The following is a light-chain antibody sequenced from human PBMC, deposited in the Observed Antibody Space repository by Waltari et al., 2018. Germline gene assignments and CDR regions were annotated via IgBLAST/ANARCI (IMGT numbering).Light chain of an antibody. V-gene: IGLV2-14*03. CDR3: SSYTTSSTVYV. CDR2: DVT. CDR1: SSDVGTYDY. Sequence: ITISCTGTSSDVGTYDYVSWYQQHPGKAPKLMIYDVTKRPSGIANRFSGSKSGNTASLTISGLQAEDEADYYCSSYTTSSTVYVFGTGTKVTVL. J-gene: IGLJ1*01.